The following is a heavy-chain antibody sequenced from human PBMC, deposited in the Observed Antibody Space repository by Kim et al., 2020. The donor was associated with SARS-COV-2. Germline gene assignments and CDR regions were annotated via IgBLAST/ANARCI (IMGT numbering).Heavy chain of an antibody. J-gene: IGHJ4*02. CDR3: ARGVAAAGTLWGY. Sequence: GGSLSLSCAASGFTVSSNYMSWVRQAPGKGLEWVSVIYSGGSTYYADSVKGRFTISRDNSKNTLYLQMNSLRAEDTAVYYCARGVAAAGTLWGYWGQGTLVTVSS. V-gene: IGHV3-53*01. CDR2: IYSGGST. D-gene: IGHD6-13*01. CDR1: GFTVSSNY.